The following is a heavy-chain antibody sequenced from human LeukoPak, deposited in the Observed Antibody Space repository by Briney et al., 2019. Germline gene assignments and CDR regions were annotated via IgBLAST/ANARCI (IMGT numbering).Heavy chain of an antibody. CDR1: GFTFSSYG. J-gene: IGHJ5*02. CDR2: VLHDGSNI. V-gene: IGHV3-30*18. Sequence: GGSLRVSCAASGFTFSSYGMPWVRQAPGKGLEWVAFVLHDGSNIYYGDSVKGRFSISRDNSKNTLYLQMNSLRAEDTAVYYCAKDPYRVVVATGNYLDPWGQGTLVTVSS. D-gene: IGHD2-15*01. CDR3: AKDPYRVVVATGNYLDP.